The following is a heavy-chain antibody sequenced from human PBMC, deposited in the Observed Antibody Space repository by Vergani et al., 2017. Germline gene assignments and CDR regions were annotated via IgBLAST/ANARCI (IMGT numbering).Heavy chain of an antibody. CDR1: GGSISSGGYY. Sequence: QVQLQESGPGLVKPSQTLSLTCTVSGGSISSGGYYWSWVRQHPGKGLEWIGYIYYSGSTYYNPSLKSRVTISVDTSKNQLSLKLSSVTAADTAVYYCARSPSAATQVDWFDPWGQGTLVTVSS. CDR3: ARSPSAATQVDWFDP. CDR2: IYYSGST. D-gene: IGHD2-15*01. V-gene: IGHV4-31*03. J-gene: IGHJ5*02.